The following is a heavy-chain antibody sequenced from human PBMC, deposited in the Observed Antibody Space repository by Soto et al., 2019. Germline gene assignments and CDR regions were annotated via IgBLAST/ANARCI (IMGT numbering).Heavy chain of an antibody. J-gene: IGHJ3*02. D-gene: IGHD6-13*01. CDR2: IIPIFRTA. CDR3: ARGREAAAYQVKNDAFDI. CDR1: GDRYSSDA. Sequence: SVNLACKASGDRYSSDAISRVRQAKGQGLEWMGGIIPIFRTANYPQKFHGRVTITADESTSTAYMELSSLRSEDKAVNYCARGREAAAYQVKNDAFDIWGQGTVGNVS. V-gene: IGHV1-69*01.